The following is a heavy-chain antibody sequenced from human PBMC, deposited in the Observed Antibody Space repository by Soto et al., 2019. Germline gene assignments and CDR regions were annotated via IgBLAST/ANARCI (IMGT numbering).Heavy chain of an antibody. Sequence: SETLSLTCTVSGGSVSSGSYYWSWIRQPPGKGLEWIGYIYYSGSTNYNPSLKSRVTISVDTSKNQFSLKLSSVTAADTAVYYCARSVPAANYGMDVWGQGATVTVSS. J-gene: IGHJ6*02. D-gene: IGHD2-2*01. CDR1: GGSVSSGSYY. CDR3: ARSVPAANYGMDV. V-gene: IGHV4-61*01. CDR2: IYYSGST.